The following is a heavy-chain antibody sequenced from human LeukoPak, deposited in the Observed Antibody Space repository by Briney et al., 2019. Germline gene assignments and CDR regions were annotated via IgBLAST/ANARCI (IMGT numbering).Heavy chain of an antibody. D-gene: IGHD3-22*01. J-gene: IGHJ4*02. CDR3: ARRGGLYYDSRQYYFDY. V-gene: IGHV4-31*03. CDR2: IYYSGST. CDR1: GGSISSGGYY. Sequence: PSETLSLTCTVSGGSISSGGYYWSWIRQHPGKGLEWIGYIYYSGSTYYNPSLKSRVTISVDTSKNQFSLKLSSVTAADTAVYYCARRGGLYYDSRQYYFDYWGQGTLVTVSS.